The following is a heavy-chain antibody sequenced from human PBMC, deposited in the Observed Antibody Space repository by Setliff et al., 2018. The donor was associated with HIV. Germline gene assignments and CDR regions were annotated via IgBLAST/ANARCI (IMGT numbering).Heavy chain of an antibody. D-gene: IGHD1-26*01. J-gene: IGHJ3*02. CDR2: IYYSGDT. Sequence: SETLSLTCSLSGDFINNHYWSWIRQPPGKGLEWIGHIYYSGDTNYSPSLKSRVTISMDTSKNQFSLKLTSVTAADTAVYYCAREGTYSGTYWVRRVASFDIWGQGTMVTVSS. V-gene: IGHV4-59*11. CDR1: GDFINNHY. CDR3: AREGTYSGTYWVRRVASFDI.